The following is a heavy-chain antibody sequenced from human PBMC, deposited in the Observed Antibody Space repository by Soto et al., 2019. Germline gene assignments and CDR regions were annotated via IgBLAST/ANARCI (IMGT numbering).Heavy chain of an antibody. J-gene: IGHJ6*02. CDR1: GGTFSGYA. D-gene: IGHD6-19*01. Sequence: SVKFSCESSGGTFSGYAISWVLQAPGQGLEWMGGIIPIFGTANYAQKFQGRVTITADESTSTAYMELSSLRSEDTAVYYCARGRSSGWIYYYGMDVWGQGTTVTVSS. CDR3: ARGRSSGWIYYYGMDV. CDR2: IIPIFGTA. V-gene: IGHV1-69*13.